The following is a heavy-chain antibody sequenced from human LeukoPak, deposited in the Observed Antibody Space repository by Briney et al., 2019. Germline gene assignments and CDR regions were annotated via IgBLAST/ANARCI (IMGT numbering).Heavy chain of an antibody. Sequence: EASVKVSCKASGYIFTSYAMNWVRQAPGQGLEWMGWINTNTGNPTYAQAFTGRFVFSLDTSVNTAYLQISNLKPEDTAVYYCSKEGWFDPWGQGTLVTVSS. CDR3: SKEGWFDP. V-gene: IGHV7-4-1*02. CDR2: INTNTGNP. J-gene: IGHJ5*02. CDR1: GYIFTSYA.